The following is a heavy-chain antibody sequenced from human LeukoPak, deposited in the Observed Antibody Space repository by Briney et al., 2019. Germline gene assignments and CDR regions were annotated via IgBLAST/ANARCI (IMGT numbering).Heavy chain of an antibody. J-gene: IGHJ4*02. CDR1: GFTFSSYG. Sequence: PGGSLRLSCAASGFTFSSYGMHWVRQAPGKGLKWVAVISYDGSNKYYADSVKGRFTISRDNSKNTLYLQMNSLRAEDTAVYYCAKDPQYSSSSDYWGQGTLVTVSS. CDR2: ISYDGSNK. V-gene: IGHV3-30*18. CDR3: AKDPQYSSSSDY. D-gene: IGHD6-6*01.